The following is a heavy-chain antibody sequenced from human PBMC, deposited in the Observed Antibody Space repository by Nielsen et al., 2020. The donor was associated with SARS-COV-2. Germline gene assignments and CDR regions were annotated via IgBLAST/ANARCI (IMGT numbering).Heavy chain of an antibody. J-gene: IGHJ4*02. V-gene: IGHV4-39*01. Sequence: SETLSLTCTVSSGSIRTTSYYWVWSRQPTGKGLEWIGSIFYSGTTYYNPSLKSRVTISMDTSKNQFSLKLTSVTAADTAVYYCASFYVDATTITDHWGQGTLVTVSS. CDR2: IFYSGTT. CDR3: ASFYVDATTITDH. CDR1: SGSIRTTSYY. D-gene: IGHD2/OR15-2a*01.